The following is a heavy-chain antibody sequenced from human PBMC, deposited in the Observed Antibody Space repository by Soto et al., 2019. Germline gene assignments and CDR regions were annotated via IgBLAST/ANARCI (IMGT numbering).Heavy chain of an antibody. CDR2: INAGNGNT. CDR1: GYTFTSYA. V-gene: IGHV1-3*01. J-gene: IGHJ1*01. D-gene: IGHD6-13*01. Sequence: QVQLVQSGAEVKKPGASVKVSCKASGYTFTSYAMHWVRQAPGQRLEWMGWINAGNGNTKYSQKFQGRVTITRDTSASTAYMEKSSLRSEDAAVYSRPRGTAGPDGHGTYGGQDTLVTVSS. CDR3: PRGTAGPDGHGTY.